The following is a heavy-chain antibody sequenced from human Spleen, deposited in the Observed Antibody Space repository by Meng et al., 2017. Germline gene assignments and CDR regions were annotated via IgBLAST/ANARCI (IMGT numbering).Heavy chain of an antibody. J-gene: IGHJ4*02. Sequence: GESLKISCAASGFIFGDSAMSWVRQAPGEGLEWVSTISGSTISTYYADSVRGRFTISRDNSRDILYLEMNDLRVGDTAIYYCAKAMIRGHSGIDYWGQGTQVTVSS. CDR1: GFIFGDSA. V-gene: IGHV3-23*01. CDR3: AKAMIRGHSGIDY. CDR2: ISGSTIST. D-gene: IGHD3-10*01.